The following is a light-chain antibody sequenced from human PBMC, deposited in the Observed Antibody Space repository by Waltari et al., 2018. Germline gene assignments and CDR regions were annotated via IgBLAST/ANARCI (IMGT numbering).Light chain of an antibody. CDR3: QHHNSYVPFT. CDR1: QSISSW. CDR2: KAS. Sequence: DIQMTQSPSTLSASVGDRVTITCRASQSISSWLAWYQQKPGKAPKLLIYKASSLESGVPSRFTGSGSGTEFTLTISSLQPDDSATYYCQHHNSYVPFTFGPGTKVEIK. V-gene: IGKV1-5*03. J-gene: IGKJ3*01.